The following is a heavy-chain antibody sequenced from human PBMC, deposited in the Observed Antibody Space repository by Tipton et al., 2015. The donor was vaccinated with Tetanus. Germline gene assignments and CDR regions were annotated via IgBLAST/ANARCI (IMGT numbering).Heavy chain of an antibody. D-gene: IGHD6-13*01. J-gene: IGHJ4*02. CDR2: IHPSGSV. Sequence: TLSLTCAVYGGSFSGYYCTWIRQSPGKGLEWIGEIHPSGSVNYNPSLKSRVTILLDTSENQFSLKLSSVTAADTAVYYCARGGIAAAGGGLDYWGQGTLVTVSS. V-gene: IGHV4-34*01. CDR3: ARGGIAAAGGGLDY. CDR1: GGSFSGYY.